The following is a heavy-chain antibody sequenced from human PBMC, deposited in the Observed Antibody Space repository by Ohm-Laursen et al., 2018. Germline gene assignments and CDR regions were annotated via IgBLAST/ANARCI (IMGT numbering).Heavy chain of an antibody. D-gene: IGHD6-13*01. J-gene: IGHJ4*02. CDR1: GYIFTNYY. CDR3: ARAPGIAAADIDY. V-gene: IGHV1-46*01. Sequence: SVKISCKASGYIFTNYYMHWVRQAPGQGLEWMGILNPTRGGTRTSLSQRFQDRVTMTRDTSASTAYMELSSLGSDDTAVYYCARAPGIAAADIDYWGQGTLVTVSS. CDR2: LNPTRGGTRT.